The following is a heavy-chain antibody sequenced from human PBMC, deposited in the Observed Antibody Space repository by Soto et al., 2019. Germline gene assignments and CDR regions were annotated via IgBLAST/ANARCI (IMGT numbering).Heavy chain of an antibody. V-gene: IGHV3-13*05. CDR3: ARGQRAEAGSWYFDS. D-gene: IGHD6-13*01. CDR2: IGVPGDP. Sequence: EVQLVESGGGLVQPGGSPRLSCAASGFTLSSYDMHWVLQAAGKTLEWVSAIGVPGDPFYPDSVKGRFTISRENARNSLYLQMNSLRAGDTAVYYCARGQRAEAGSWYFDSWGQGTLVTVSS. CDR1: GFTLSSYD. J-gene: IGHJ4*02.